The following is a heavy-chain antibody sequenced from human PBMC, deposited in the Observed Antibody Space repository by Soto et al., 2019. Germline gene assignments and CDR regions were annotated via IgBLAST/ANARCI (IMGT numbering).Heavy chain of an antibody. J-gene: IGHJ5*02. V-gene: IGHV1-3*01. D-gene: IGHD2-2*02. CDR2: INAGNGNT. CDR1: GYTFTSYA. CDR3: ARINCSSTSCYNFYWFDP. Sequence: ASVKVSCKASGYTFTSYAMHWVRQAPGQRLEWMGWINAGNGNTKYSQKFQGRVTITRDTSASTAYMELSSLRSEDTAVYYCARINCSSTSCYNFYWFDPWCQRPLVTVS.